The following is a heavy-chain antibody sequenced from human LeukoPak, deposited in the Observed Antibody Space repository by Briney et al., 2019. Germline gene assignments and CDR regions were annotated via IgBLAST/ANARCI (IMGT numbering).Heavy chain of an antibody. CDR3: ARSGSTGYSLDY. CDR2: IDPNSGDT. Sequence: GASVKVSCKASGYSFTGYFIHWVRQAPGQGLEWMGCIDPNSGDTKYAQKFQGRVSMPRDTSTRTAYMDLSRLRSDDTAVYFCARSGSTGYSLDYWGQGTLVTVSS. V-gene: IGHV1-2*02. D-gene: IGHD3-22*01. CDR1: GYSFTGYF. J-gene: IGHJ4*02.